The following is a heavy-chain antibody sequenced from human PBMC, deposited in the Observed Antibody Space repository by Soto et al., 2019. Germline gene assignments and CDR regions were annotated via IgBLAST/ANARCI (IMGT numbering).Heavy chain of an antibody. CDR2: IYYTGST. CDR1: GGSISSYY. D-gene: IGHD6-13*01. V-gene: IGHV4-59*01. Sequence: PSETLSLTCTVSGGSISSYYWGWIRQPPGKGLEWIGYIYYTGSTTYNPSLKSRVTISVDTSKNQFSLKLNSVTAADTAVYYCARGGYTKIGYGLDVWGQGTTVTVSS. J-gene: IGHJ6*02. CDR3: ARGGYTKIGYGLDV.